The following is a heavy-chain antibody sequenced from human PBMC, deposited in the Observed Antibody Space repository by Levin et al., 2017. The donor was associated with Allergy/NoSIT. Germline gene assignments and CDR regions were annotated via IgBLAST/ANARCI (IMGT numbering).Heavy chain of an antibody. CDR3: ARGRPSMIVVVITSPFDY. Sequence: GGSLRLSCKASGYTFTSYDINWVRQATGQGLEWMGWMNPNSGNTGYAQKFQGRVTMTRNTSISTAYMELSSLRSEDTAVYYCARGRPSMIVVVITSPFDYWGQGTLVTVSS. CDR1: GYTFTSYD. J-gene: IGHJ4*02. CDR2: MNPNSGNT. D-gene: IGHD3-22*01. V-gene: IGHV1-8*01.